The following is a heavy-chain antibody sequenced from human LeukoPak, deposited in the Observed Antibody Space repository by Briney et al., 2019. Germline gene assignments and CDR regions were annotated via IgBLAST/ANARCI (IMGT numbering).Heavy chain of an antibody. CDR2: INPNRGGT. J-gene: IGHJ3*02. CDR3: ASPYCSSTSGYGAFDI. CDR1: GYTFTGYY. Sequence: ASVKVSCKASGYTFTGYYMHWVRQAPGQGLEWMGWINPNRGGTNYAQKFQGRVTMTRDTSISTAHMELSRLRSDDTAVYYCASPYCSSTSGYGAFDIWGQGTMVTVSS. V-gene: IGHV1-2*02. D-gene: IGHD2-2*01.